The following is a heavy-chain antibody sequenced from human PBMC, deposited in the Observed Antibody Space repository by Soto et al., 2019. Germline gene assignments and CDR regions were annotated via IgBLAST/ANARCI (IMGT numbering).Heavy chain of an antibody. V-gene: IGHV3-74*01. Sequence: GASLRLSCAASGFTFDTYWLNWVRQAPGKGPEWLSGINSDETISSYADSVEGRFTISRDNARNTLSLQMSSLRADHTAVHYCASLSGDHTAFFYYGMDAWGQGTKVTVS. J-gene: IGHJ6*02. CDR2: INSDETIS. D-gene: IGHD2-21*01. CDR3: ASLSGDHTAFFYYGMDA. CDR1: GFTFDTYW.